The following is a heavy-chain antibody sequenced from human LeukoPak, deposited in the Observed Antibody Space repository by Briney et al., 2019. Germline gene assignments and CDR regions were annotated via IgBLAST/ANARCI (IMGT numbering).Heavy chain of an antibody. CDR1: GFTFSSYE. J-gene: IGHJ4*02. Sequence: GGSLRLSCAASGFTFSSYEMNWVRQAPGNGLEWVSYISSSGSNIYYADSVKGRFTISRDNAKNSLSLQMNSLRAEDTAVYYCARLYSSSSGRALDYWGQGTLVTVSS. D-gene: IGHD6-6*01. CDR3: ARLYSSSSGRALDY. CDR2: ISSSGSNI. V-gene: IGHV3-48*03.